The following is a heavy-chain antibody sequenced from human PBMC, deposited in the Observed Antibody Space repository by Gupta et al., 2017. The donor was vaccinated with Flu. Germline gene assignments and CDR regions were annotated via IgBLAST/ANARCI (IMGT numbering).Heavy chain of an antibody. CDR3: AGDCIDARKSFDD. V-gene: IGHV3-48*03. CDR1: GLTFSSYE. J-gene: IGHJ4*02. CDR2: ISSSGNPI. Sequence: EVQLVDSGGGVVQPGTSLRLSCPASGLTFSSYETNWVGQAPGKGLEWVAYISSSGNPIYYAVSVSGGYTISRHYAKKARFLQQKSMSEYDADVYYCAGDCIDARKSFDDWGQGTLVTVSS. D-gene: IGHD6-6*01.